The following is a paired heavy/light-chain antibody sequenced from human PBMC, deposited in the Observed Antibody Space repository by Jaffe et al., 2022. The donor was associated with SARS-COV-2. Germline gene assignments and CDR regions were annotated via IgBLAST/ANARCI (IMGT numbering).Heavy chain of an antibody. CDR2: INTDTGNP. D-gene: IGHD3-10*01. Sequence: QVQLMQSGSELKKPGASVKVSCQASGYTFTSYPMNWVRQAPGQGLEWMGSINTDTGNPTYAQGFTGRFVFSLDTSVRTAHLQISSLKAEDTAVYFCARGWFGELSPSFYYYYYMDVWGKGSTVTVSS. CDR1: GYTFTSYP. CDR3: ARGWFGELSPSFYYYYYMDV. V-gene: IGHV7-4-1*02. J-gene: IGHJ6*03.
Light chain of an antibody. CDR3: QHYGSSPPIT. Sequence: IVLTQSPGTLSLSPGERATLSCRASQSIITRDLAWYQQKPGQAPRLLMYGASRRAPGIPDRFSGSGSGVPDSFSGSGSETDFTLTISRLEPEDFALYYCQHYGSSPPITFGQGTRLEIK. J-gene: IGKJ5*01. CDR1: QSIITRD. V-gene: IGKV3-20*01. CDR2: GAS.